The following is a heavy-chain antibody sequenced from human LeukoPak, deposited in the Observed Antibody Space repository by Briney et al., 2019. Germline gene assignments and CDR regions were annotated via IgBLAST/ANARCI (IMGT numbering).Heavy chain of an antibody. V-gene: IGHV1-58*01. CDR2: IVVGSGNT. CDR1: GFTFTSSA. J-gene: IGHJ4*02. D-gene: IGHD1-26*01. Sequence: GASVKVSCKASGFTFTSSAVQWVRQARGQRLEWIGWIVVGSGNTNYAQKFQERVTITRDMSTSTAYMELSSLRSEDTAVYYCAASSGLVGATLAFDYWGQGTLVTVSS. CDR3: AASSGLVGATLAFDY.